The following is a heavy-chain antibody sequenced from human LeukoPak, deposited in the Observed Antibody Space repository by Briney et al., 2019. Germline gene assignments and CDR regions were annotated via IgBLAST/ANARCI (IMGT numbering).Heavy chain of an antibody. Sequence: SETLSLTCTVSGGSISSHYWSWIRQPPGKGLEWIGYIYYSGSTNYNPSLKSRVTISVDTSKNQSSLKLSSVTAADTAEYYCARELSSGYYYYFDYWGQGTLVTVSS. J-gene: IGHJ4*02. CDR3: ARELSSGYYYYFDY. CDR2: IYYSGST. D-gene: IGHD3-22*01. CDR1: GGSISSHY. V-gene: IGHV4-59*11.